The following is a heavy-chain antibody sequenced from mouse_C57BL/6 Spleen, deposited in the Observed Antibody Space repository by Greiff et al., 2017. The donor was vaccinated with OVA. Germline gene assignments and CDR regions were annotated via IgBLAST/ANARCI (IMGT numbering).Heavy chain of an antibody. V-gene: IGHV6-3*01. CDR1: GFTFSNYW. D-gene: IGHD3-2*02. CDR3: TLDSSGYGFAY. CDR2: IRFKSDNYAT. J-gene: IGHJ3*01. Sequence: EVKVEESGGGLVQPGGSMKLSCVASGFTFSNYWMNWVRQSPEKGLEWVAQIRFKSDNYATHDAVSVKGRFTISREDSKSSVYLRMNNLRAEDTGIYYCTLDSSGYGFAYWGQGTLVTVSA.